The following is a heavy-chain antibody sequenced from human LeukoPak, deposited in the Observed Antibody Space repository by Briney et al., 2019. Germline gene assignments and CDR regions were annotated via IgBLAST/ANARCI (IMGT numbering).Heavy chain of an antibody. CDR2: MNPNSGNT. D-gene: IGHD4-23*01. CDR1: GYTFTSYD. J-gene: IGHJ4*02. CDR3: ARTYDYGGKTPFDY. V-gene: IGHV1-8*01. Sequence: ASVKVSCKASGYTFTSYDINWVRQATGQGLEWMGWMNPNSGNTGYAQKFQGRVTMTRNTSISTAYMELSSLRSEDTAVYYCARTYDYGGKTPFDYWGQGTLVTVSS.